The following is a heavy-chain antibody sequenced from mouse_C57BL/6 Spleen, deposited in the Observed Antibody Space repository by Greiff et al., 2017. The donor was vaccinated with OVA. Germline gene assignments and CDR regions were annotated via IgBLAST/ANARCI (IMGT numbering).Heavy chain of an antibody. J-gene: IGHJ4*01. CDR2: IWSDGST. CDR1: GFSLTSYG. Sequence: VQLVESGPGLVAPSQSLSITCTVSGFSLTSYGVHWVRQPPGKGLEWLVVIWSDGSTTYNSALKSRLSISKDNSKSQVFLKMNSLQTDDTAMYYCARHGYDVGYYAMDYWGQGTSVTVSS. D-gene: IGHD2-2*01. V-gene: IGHV2-6-1*01. CDR3: ARHGYDVGYYAMDY.